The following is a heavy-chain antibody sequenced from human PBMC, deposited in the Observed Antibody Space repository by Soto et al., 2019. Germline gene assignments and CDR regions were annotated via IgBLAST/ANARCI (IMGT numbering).Heavy chain of an antibody. D-gene: IGHD3-10*01. J-gene: IGHJ4*02. V-gene: IGHV1-69*13. Sequence: SVKVSCKASGGTFSSYAISWVRQAPGQGLEWMGGIIPIFGTANYAQKFQGRVTITADESTSTAYMELSSLRSEDTAVYYCARDKFMVRGVSTFGYWGRGTLVTVSS. CDR1: GGTFSSYA. CDR2: IIPIFGTA. CDR3: ARDKFMVRGVSTFGY.